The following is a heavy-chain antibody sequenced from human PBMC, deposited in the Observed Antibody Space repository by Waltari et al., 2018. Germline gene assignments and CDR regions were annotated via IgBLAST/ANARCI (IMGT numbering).Heavy chain of an antibody. CDR3: ARTGGLLLGEFLFDY. J-gene: IGHJ4*02. D-gene: IGHD3-16*01. Sequence: QVQLQESGPGLVKPSGTLSLICSVSGYSISSGYYWGCIRQPPGKGLEWIGTIYHSGSTYYNPSLKSRVTISVDTSKNQFSLKLSSVTAADTAVYYCARTGGLLLGEFLFDYWGQGALVTVSS. CDR2: IYHSGST. CDR1: GYSISSGYY. V-gene: IGHV4-38-2*02.